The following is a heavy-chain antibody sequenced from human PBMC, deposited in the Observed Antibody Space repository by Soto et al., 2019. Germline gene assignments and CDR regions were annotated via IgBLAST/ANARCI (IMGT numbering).Heavy chain of an antibody. J-gene: IGHJ4*02. CDR3: ASDEPATY. Sequence: PGGSLRLSCAASGFTFSSDAMNWVRQAPGKGLAWVSVISVSGNYTYYADSVKGRFTISRDSSKNMLILQMNSLRAEDTAVYYCASDEPATYWGQGTLVTV. CDR1: GFTFSSDA. D-gene: IGHD1-26*01. CDR2: ISVSGNYT. V-gene: IGHV3-23*01.